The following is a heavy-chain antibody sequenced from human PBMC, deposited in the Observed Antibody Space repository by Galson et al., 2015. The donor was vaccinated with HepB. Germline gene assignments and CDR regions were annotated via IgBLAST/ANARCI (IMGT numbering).Heavy chain of an antibody. J-gene: IGHJ6*02. D-gene: IGHD6-13*01. CDR3: VRMEYGIAAAGTYYYYGMDV. CDR1: GFSLSTSGMC. V-gene: IGHV2-70*11. CDR2: IDWDDDK. Sequence: PALVKPTQTLTLTCTFSGFSLSTSGMCVSWIRQPPGKALEWLARIDWDDDKYYSTSLKTRLTISKDTSKNQVVLTMTNMDPVDTATYYCVRMEYGIAAAGTYYYYGMDVWGQGTTVTVSS.